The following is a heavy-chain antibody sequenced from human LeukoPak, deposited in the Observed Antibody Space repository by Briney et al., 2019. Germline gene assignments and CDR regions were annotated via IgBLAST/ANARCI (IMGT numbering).Heavy chain of an antibody. V-gene: IGHV3-9*03. CDR2: ITWNSGSI. Sequence: GGSLRLSCAASGFTFDNYAMHWVRQVPGKGLQWVSGITWNSGSIGYADSVEGRFTISRDNAKNYVYLQMNSLRTEDMAFYFCTRSTGWYNTFDYWGQGALVTVSS. J-gene: IGHJ4*02. D-gene: IGHD1-1*01. CDR3: TRSTGWYNTFDY. CDR1: GFTFDNYA.